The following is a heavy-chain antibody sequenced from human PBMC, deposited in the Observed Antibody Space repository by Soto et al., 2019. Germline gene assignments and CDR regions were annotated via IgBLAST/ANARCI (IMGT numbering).Heavy chain of an antibody. J-gene: IGHJ5*02. CDR3: AKDLRPIAAAGYNWFDP. CDR1: GFTFSSYG. V-gene: IGHV3-30*18. CDR2: ISYDGSNK. D-gene: IGHD6-13*01. Sequence: GSLRLSCAASGFTFSSYGMHWVRQAPGKGLEWVAVISYDGSNKYYADSVKGRFTISRDNSKNTLYLQMNSLRAEDTAVYYCAKDLRPIAAAGYNWFDPWGQGTLVTVSS.